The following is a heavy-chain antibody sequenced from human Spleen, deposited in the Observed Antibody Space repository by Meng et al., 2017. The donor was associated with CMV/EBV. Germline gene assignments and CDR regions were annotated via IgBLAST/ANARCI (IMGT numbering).Heavy chain of an antibody. CDR1: GFTFSTYW. CDR3: ARYGVVAAMDY. V-gene: IGHV3-7*01. J-gene: IGHJ4*02. CDR2: IKPDGSEI. Sequence: LSCPASGFTFSTYWMTWVRQAAGKGLEWVANIKPDGSEIHYVDSVKGRFTISRDNAKNSLYLQLNSLRGEDAAMYYCARYGVVAAMDYWGQGTLVTVSS. D-gene: IGHD1-26*01.